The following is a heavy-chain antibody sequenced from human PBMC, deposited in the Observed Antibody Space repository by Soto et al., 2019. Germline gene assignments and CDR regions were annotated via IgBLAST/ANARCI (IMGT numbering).Heavy chain of an antibody. Sequence: GESLKISCKGSGYSFTSYWIGWVRQMPGKGLEWMGIIYPGDSDTRYSPSFQGQVTISADKSISTAYLQWSSLKASDTAMYYCARHSSGGYDYVWGSYRYDPSPGNLDYWGQGTLVTVSS. J-gene: IGHJ4*02. D-gene: IGHD3-16*02. V-gene: IGHV5-51*01. CDR2: IYPGDSDT. CDR3: ARHSSGGYDYVWGSYRYDPSPGNLDY. CDR1: GYSFTSYW.